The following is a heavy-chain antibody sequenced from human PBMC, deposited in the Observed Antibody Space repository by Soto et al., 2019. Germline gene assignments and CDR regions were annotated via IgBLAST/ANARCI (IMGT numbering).Heavy chain of an antibody. J-gene: IGHJ4*02. CDR2: ISFSGAT. V-gene: IGHV4-59*01. Sequence: PSESLSLTGTVAGVSITSYFWSGIRQTPWTGLDCIGSISFSGATYSNPSLNGRAALSGDTSENHLSLTLNSVTSSDTAVYFCARDRTDGYKRYFEFWGKGHQVT. CDR3: ARDRTDGYKRYFEF. D-gene: IGHD5-12*01. CDR1: GVSITSYF.